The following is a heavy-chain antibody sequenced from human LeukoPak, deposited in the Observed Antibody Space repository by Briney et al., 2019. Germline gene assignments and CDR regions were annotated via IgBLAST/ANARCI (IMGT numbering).Heavy chain of an antibody. J-gene: IGHJ4*02. CDR1: GGTFSSYA. Sequence: SVKVSCKASGGTFSSYAISWVRQAPGQGLEWKGGIIPIFGTANYAQKFQGRVTITADESTSTAYMELSSLRSEDTAVYYCARTPITMIVLDYWGQGTLVTVSS. V-gene: IGHV1-69*01. CDR2: IIPIFGTA. D-gene: IGHD3-22*01. CDR3: ARTPITMIVLDY.